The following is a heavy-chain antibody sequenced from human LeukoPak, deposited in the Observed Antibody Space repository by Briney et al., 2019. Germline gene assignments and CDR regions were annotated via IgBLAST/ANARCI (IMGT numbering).Heavy chain of an antibody. CDR1: GGSFSGYY. Sequence: SETLSLTCAVYGGSFSGYYWSWIRQPPGKGLEWIGEINHSGSTNYNPSLKSRVTISVDTSKNQFSLKLSSVTVADTAVYYCARPPRDYWGQGTLVTVSS. CDR2: INHSGST. J-gene: IGHJ4*02. V-gene: IGHV4-34*01. CDR3: ARPPRDY.